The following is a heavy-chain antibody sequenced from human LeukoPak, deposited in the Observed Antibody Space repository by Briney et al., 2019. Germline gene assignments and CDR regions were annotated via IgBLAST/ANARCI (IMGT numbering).Heavy chain of an antibody. CDR3: ARRSWNVGGGLDV. J-gene: IGHJ6*02. D-gene: IGHD1-1*01. CDR2: ISYSGSAT. Sequence: GGSLRLSCAVSGFTFSNYEMMWVRQAPGKGLEWISYISYSGSATTYADSVKGRFTISRDNAKNSLYLEMNSLRADDTAVYYCARRSWNVGGGLDVWGQGTTVTVSS. CDR1: GFTFSNYE. V-gene: IGHV3-48*03.